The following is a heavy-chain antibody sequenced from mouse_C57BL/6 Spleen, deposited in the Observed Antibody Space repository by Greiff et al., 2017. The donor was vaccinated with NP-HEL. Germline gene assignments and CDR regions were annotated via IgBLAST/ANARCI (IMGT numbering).Heavy chain of an antibody. Sequence: VQLQQSGPELVKPGASVKISCKASGYAFSSYWMNWVKQRPGQGLEWIGRIYPGDGDTNYNRKFKGKATLTADTSSSTAYMQLSSLTSEDSAVYICARDYGRSHDIDVWGTGTTVTVSS. CDR2: IYPGDGDT. D-gene: IGHD1-1*01. CDR3: ARDYGRSHDIDV. V-gene: IGHV1-82*01. J-gene: IGHJ1*03. CDR1: GYAFSSYW.